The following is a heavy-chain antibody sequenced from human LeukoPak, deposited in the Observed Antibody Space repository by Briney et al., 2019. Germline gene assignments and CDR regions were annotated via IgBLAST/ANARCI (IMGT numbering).Heavy chain of an antibody. CDR1: GLIFRNYA. D-gene: IGHD4-11*01. V-gene: IGHV3-23*01. Sequence: GGSLRLSCTASGLIFRNYAMTWVRQAPRKGLEWVSTISGDGTETFYADSVKGRFSISRDNSKNTHYLQMSSLRAEDTGIYYCAKGGHYSFFDYWGQGTLVTVSS. CDR3: AKGGHYSFFDY. J-gene: IGHJ4*02. CDR2: ISGDGTET.